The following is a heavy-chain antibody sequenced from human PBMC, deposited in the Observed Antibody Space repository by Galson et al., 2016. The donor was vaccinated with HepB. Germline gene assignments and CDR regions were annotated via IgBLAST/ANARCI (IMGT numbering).Heavy chain of an antibody. Sequence: ETLSLTCTVSGGSISSSSYYWGWVRQPPGKGLEWIGSMYYSGSTYYNSSLKSRVTISVDTSKTQFSLKVTSATAADTAVYYCARHGRDCSSASCSQLDPWGQGTLVTVSS. CDR2: MYYSGST. CDR3: ARHGRDCSSASCSQLDP. CDR1: GGSISSSSYY. V-gene: IGHV4-39*01. D-gene: IGHD2-2*01. J-gene: IGHJ5*02.